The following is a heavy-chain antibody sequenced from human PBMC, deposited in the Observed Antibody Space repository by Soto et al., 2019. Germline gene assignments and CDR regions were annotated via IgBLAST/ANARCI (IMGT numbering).Heavy chain of an antibody. J-gene: IGHJ5*02. V-gene: IGHV6-1*01. CDR1: GDSVSSNSAA. CDR3: ARGRSGSYHLGFDP. CDR2: TYYRSKWYN. Sequence: QVQLQQSGPGLVKPSQTLSLTCAISGDSVSSNSAAWNWIRQSPSRALEWLGRTYYRSKWYNDYAVFVRSRITSNPDRSKNRFSLQLNSVTPEDTAVYYCARGRSGSYHLGFDPRGQGTLVTVSS. D-gene: IGHD1-26*01.